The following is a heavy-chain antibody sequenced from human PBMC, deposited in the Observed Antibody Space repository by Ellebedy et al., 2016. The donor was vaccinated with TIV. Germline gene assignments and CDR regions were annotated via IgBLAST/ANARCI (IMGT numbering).Heavy chain of an antibody. CDR3: ARHLDSPADHHHYGLDV. J-gene: IGHJ6*02. V-gene: IGHV5-51*01. CDR1: GYTFPTYW. Sequence: PGGSLRLSCEGSGYTFPTYWPGWVRQVPGQGLDWMGIMYSGDSDTRYSPSFQGQVTISADKSINTAYLQWSSLRASDTAIYYFARHLDSPADHHHYGLDVWGQGTTVTVSS. D-gene: IGHD3/OR15-3a*01. CDR2: MYSGDSDT.